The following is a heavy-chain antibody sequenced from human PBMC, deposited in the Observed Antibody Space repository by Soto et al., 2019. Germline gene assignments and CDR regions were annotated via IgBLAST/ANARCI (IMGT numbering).Heavy chain of an antibody. CDR1: GFTFSSYA. V-gene: IGHV3-23*01. CDR2: ISGSGGST. Sequence: GGSLRLSCAASGFTFSSYAMSWVRQAPGKGLEWVSAISGSGGSTYYADSVKGRFTISRDNSKNTLYLQMNSLRAEDTAVYYCAKTSLYYDILTGYVQNHYYFDYWGQGTLVTVSS. J-gene: IGHJ4*02. D-gene: IGHD3-9*01. CDR3: AKTSLYYDILTGYVQNHYYFDY.